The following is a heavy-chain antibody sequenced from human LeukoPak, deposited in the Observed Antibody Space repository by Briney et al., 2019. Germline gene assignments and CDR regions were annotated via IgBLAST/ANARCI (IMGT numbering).Heavy chain of an antibody. Sequence: ASVKVSCKASGGTFSSYAIGWVRQAPGQGLEWMGRIIPILGIANYAQKFQGRVTITADKSTSTAYMELSRLRSEDTAVYYCARPLGSTASQTLDAFDIWGQGTMVTVSS. CDR2: IIPILGIA. V-gene: IGHV1-69*04. CDR1: GGTFSSYA. D-gene: IGHD7-27*01. CDR3: ARPLGSTASQTLDAFDI. J-gene: IGHJ3*02.